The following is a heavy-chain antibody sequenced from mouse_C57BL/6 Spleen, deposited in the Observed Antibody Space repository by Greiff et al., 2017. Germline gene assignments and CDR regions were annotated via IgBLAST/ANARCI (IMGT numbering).Heavy chain of an antibody. J-gene: IGHJ2*01. CDR2: INPNNGGT. CDR3: ARNGYYYFDD. V-gene: IGHV1-18*01. D-gene: IGHD2-3*01. CDR1: GSTFTDYN. Sequence: EVQLQQSGPELVKPGASVTIPCKASGSTFTDYNMDWVKQSHGTSLACIGDINPNNGGTIYNPQFKGKATLTVDKAASTAYMERRSLTSEDTAVYYCARNGYYYFDDWGQGTTLTVSA.